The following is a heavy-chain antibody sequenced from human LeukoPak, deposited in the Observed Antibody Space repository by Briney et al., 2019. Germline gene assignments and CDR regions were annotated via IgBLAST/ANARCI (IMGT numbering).Heavy chain of an antibody. Sequence: SETLSLTCTVSDGSISSSSYYWGWIRQPPGKGLEWIGTIYYSGSTYYSPSLKSRVAISVDTSKNQFSLKLSSVTAADTAVYYCARTYYDILTGYWHFDYWGQGTLVTVSS. J-gene: IGHJ4*02. D-gene: IGHD3-9*01. V-gene: IGHV4-39*01. CDR1: DGSISSSSYY. CDR2: IYYSGST. CDR3: ARTYYDILTGYWHFDY.